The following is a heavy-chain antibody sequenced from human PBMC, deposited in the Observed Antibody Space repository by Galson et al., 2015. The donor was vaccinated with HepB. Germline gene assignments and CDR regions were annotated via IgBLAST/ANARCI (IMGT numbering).Heavy chain of an antibody. CDR2: IIPIFGTA. D-gene: IGHD3-22*01. CDR3: ARDRRDYYDSSGPSPLFY. J-gene: IGHJ4*02. Sequence: SVKVSCKASGGTFSSYAISWVRQAPGQGLEWMGGIIPIFGTANYAQKFQGRVTITADESTSTAYMELSSLRSEDTAVYYCARDRRDYYDSSGPSPLFYWGQGTLVTVSS. CDR1: GGTFSSYA. V-gene: IGHV1-69*13.